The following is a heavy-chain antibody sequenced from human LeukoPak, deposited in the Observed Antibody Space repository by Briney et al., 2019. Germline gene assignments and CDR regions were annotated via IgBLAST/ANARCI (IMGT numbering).Heavy chain of an antibody. CDR3: ARVGAYCSGGSCYLDY. V-gene: IGHV1-18*01. J-gene: IGHJ4*02. D-gene: IGHD2-15*01. CDR1: GYTFTSYG. CDR2: ISAYNGNT. Sequence: ASVKVSCKASGYTFTSYGISWVRQAPGQGLERMGWISAYNGNTNNAQKLQGRVTMTTDTSTSTAYMELRSLRSDDTAVYYCARVGAYCSGGSCYLDYWGQGTLVTVSS.